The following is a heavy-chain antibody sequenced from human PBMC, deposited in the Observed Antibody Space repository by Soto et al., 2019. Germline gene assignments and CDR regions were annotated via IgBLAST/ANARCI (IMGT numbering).Heavy chain of an antibody. D-gene: IGHD3-10*01. V-gene: IGHV3-21*01. CDR1: GFTFSSYS. Sequence: GGSLRLSCAASGFTFSSYSMNWVRQAPGKGLEWVSSISSSSSYIYYADSVKDRFTISRDNAKNSLYLQMNSLRAEDTAVYYCARDQDGSGSYYISYFDYWGQGTLVTVSS. CDR3: ARDQDGSGSYYISYFDY. CDR2: ISSSSSYI. J-gene: IGHJ4*02.